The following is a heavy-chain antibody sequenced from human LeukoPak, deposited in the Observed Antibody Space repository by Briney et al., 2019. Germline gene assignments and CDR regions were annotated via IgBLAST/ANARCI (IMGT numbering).Heavy chain of an antibody. Sequence: GGSLRLSCADSGFTFSSYAMTWVRQAPGKGLEWVSTISGASGTTYYADSVKGRFTISRDNSKNTLYLQMNSLRAEDTAVYYCTTGYYYGSSAYTGWGQGTLVTVSS. CDR3: TTGYYYGSSAYTG. V-gene: IGHV3-23*01. J-gene: IGHJ4*02. CDR1: GFTFSSYA. CDR2: ISGASGTT. D-gene: IGHD5-12*01.